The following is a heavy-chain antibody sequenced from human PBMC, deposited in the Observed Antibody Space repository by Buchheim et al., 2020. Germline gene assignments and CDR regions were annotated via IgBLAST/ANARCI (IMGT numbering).Heavy chain of an antibody. V-gene: IGHV1-2*07. CDR3: SSSRQYYYSGMDV. CDR2: INPKSGGT. J-gene: IGHJ6*02. CDR1: GYTFTGYY. Sequence: QVQLVQSGAEVKKPGASVKVSCKASGYTFTGYYMHWVRQAPGQGLEWMGWINPKSGGTSHGHKFQGRFTMTRDTSINTAYMELSRLRSDDTAVYYCSSSRQYYYSGMDVWGQGTT.